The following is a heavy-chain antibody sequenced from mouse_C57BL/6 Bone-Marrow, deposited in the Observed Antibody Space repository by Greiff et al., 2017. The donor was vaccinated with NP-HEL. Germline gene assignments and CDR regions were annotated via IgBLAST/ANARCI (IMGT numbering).Heavy chain of an antibody. D-gene: IGHD1-1*01. V-gene: IGHV5-6*01. CDR3: ARRYYYGMDGYFDV. J-gene: IGHJ1*03. CDR2: ISSGGSYT. CDR1: GFTFSSYG. Sequence: EVHLVESGGDLVKPGGSLKLSCAASGFTFSSYGLSWVRQTPDKRLEWVATISSGGSYTYYPDSVKGRFTIYRDNAKNTLYLQMSSLKSEDTAMYYCARRYYYGMDGYFDVWGTGTTVTVSS.